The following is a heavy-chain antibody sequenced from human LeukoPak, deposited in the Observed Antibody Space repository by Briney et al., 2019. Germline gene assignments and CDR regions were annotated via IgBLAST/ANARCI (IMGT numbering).Heavy chain of an antibody. CDR2: ISYDGSNK. D-gene: IGHD6-13*01. Sequence: GGSLRLSCAASGFTFSSYGMHWVRQAPGKGLEWVAVISYDGSNKYYADSVKGRFTISRDNSKNTLYLQMNSLRAEDTAAYYCANQVTSGSSWFFDYWGQGTLVTVSS. V-gene: IGHV3-30*18. J-gene: IGHJ4*02. CDR3: ANQVTSGSSWFFDY. CDR1: GFTFSSYG.